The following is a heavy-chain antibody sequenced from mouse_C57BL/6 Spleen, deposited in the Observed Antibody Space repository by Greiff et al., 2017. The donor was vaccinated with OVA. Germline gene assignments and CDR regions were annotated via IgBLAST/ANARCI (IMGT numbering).Heavy chain of an antibody. CDR3: ARERDSSGYLDY. D-gene: IGHD3-2*02. V-gene: IGHV1-82*01. J-gene: IGHJ4*01. Sequence: VQLVESGPELVKPGASVKISCKASGYAFSSSWMNWVKQRPGKGLEWIGRIYPGDGDTNYNGKFKGKATLTADKSSSTAYMQRSSLTSEDSAVYFCARERDSSGYLDYWGQGTSVTVSS. CDR2: IYPGDGDT. CDR1: GYAFSSSW.